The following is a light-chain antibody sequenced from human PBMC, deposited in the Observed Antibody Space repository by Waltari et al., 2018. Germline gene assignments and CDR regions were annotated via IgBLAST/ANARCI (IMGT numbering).Light chain of an antibody. CDR1: SSDVGVYNY. CDR3: SSYTSSSTWV. CDR2: EVT. Sequence: QSALTQPASVSGSPGQSISISCTGTSSDVGVYNYVSWYQQCPGKAPKLMIYEVTNRPSGVSNRFSCSKSGNTASLTISGLQAEDEADYYCSSYTSSSTWVFGGGTKLTVL. J-gene: IGLJ3*02. V-gene: IGLV2-14*01.